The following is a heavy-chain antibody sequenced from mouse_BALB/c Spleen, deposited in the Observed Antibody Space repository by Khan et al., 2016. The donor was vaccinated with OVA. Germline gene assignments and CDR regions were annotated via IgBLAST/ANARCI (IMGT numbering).Heavy chain of an antibody. CDR2: LSYSGNT. J-gene: IGHJ2*01. D-gene: IGHD4-1*01. Sequence: EVQLQESGPGLVKPSQSLSLTCTVTGYSITTDYAWNWIRQFPGNKLEWMGYLSYSGNTKYNPSLKSRISITRDKSKNPFFLQFKYVTTEDTARYYCASVSGGDFDYWGQGTTLTVSS. V-gene: IGHV3-2*02. CDR1: GYSITTDYA. CDR3: ASVSGGDFDY.